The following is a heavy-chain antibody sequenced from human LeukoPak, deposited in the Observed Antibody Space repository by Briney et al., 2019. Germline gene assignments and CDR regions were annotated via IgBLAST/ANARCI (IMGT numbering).Heavy chain of an antibody. V-gene: IGHV5-51*01. CDR1: GYSFTNNW. CDR2: TYPGDSNT. Sequence: GESLQISCQGSGYSFTNNWIGWVRQMPGKGLGWMGITYPGDSNTRYSPSFQGQVTISADKSISSAYLQWSSLKASDTAMYYCVRSPACSSGTCYPNWFDPWGQGTLVTVSS. J-gene: IGHJ5*02. CDR3: VRSPACSSGTCYPNWFDP. D-gene: IGHD2-15*01.